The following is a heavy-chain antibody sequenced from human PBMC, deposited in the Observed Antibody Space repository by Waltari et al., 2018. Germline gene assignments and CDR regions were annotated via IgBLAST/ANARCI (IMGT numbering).Heavy chain of an antibody. CDR2: IYSGGST. CDR3: AKDLLVGAGSDY. CDR1: GFTFSSYA. J-gene: IGHJ4*02. V-gene: IGHV3-23*03. D-gene: IGHD1-26*01. Sequence: EVQLLESGGGLVQPGGSLRLSCEASGFTFSSYAMSWVRQAPGKGLEWVSVIYSGGSTYYADSVKGRFTISRDNSKNTLYLQMNSLRAEDTAVYYCAKDLLVGAGSDYWGQGTLVTVSS.